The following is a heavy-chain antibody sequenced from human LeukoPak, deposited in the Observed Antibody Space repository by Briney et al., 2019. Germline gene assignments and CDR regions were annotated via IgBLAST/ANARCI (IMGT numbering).Heavy chain of an antibody. Sequence: PSETLSLTCTVSGGSISSSSYYWGWIRQPPGKGPEWIGSIYYSGSTYYNPSLKSRVTISVDTSKNQFSLKLSSVTAADTAVYYCARHPRWRKRHFDYWGQGTLVTVSS. J-gene: IGHJ4*02. CDR1: GGSISSSSYY. D-gene: IGHD5-24*01. CDR2: IYYSGST. CDR3: ARHPRWRKRHFDY. V-gene: IGHV4-39*01.